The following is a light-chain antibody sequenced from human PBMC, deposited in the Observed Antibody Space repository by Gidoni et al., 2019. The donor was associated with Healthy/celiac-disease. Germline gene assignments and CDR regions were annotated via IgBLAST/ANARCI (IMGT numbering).Light chain of an antibody. CDR1: SSDVGGYNF. CDR3: SSYTSSSTLYV. CDR2: EVS. V-gene: IGLV2-14*01. J-gene: IGLJ1*01. Sequence: QSALTQPASVSGSPGRSLTFSCTGTSSDVGGYNFVSWYQQHPGKAPKLMIYEVSNRPSGVSNRFSGSKSGNTASLTISGLQAEDEADYYCSSYTSSSTLYVFGTGTKVTVL.